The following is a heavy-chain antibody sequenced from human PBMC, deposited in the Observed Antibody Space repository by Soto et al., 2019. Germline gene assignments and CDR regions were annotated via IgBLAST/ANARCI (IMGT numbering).Heavy chain of an antibody. CDR1: GLTFSRYG. Sequence: QVHLVESGGGIVQPGRSLRRSCAAYGLTFSRYGVNWVRQSPVKGLEWVAGLGHDGSTKYYADSMKGRLTIPIYNSQSTTNVQMSNLSAEHTPVYYWSIHMVANSGYGYAFDIWVQGKMITVSS. CDR2: LGHDGSTK. CDR3: SIHMVANSGYGYAFDI. V-gene: IGHV3-33*01. D-gene: IGHD5-12*01. J-gene: IGHJ3*02.